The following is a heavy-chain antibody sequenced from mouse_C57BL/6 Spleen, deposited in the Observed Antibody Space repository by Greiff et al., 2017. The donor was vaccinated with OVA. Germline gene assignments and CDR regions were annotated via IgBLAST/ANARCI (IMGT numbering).Heavy chain of an antibody. Sequence: QVQLQQPGAELVKPGASVKLSCKASGYTFTSYWMQWVKQRPGQGLEWIGEIDPSDSYTTYNQKFKGKATLTVDTSSSTAHMPLRSLTSEDSSVYYCARSRGYYCSSSFDYWGQGTTLTVSS. D-gene: IGHD1-1*01. CDR3: ARSRGYYCSSSFDY. J-gene: IGHJ2*01. CDR1: GYTFTSYW. CDR2: IDPSDSYT. V-gene: IGHV1-50*01.